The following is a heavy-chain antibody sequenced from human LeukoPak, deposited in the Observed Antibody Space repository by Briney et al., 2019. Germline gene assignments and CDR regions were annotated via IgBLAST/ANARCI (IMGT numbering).Heavy chain of an antibody. CDR1: GGSFSGYY. Sequence: SETLSLTCAVYGGSFSGYYWSWIRQPPGKGLEWIGEINHSGSTNYNPSLKSRVTISVDTSKNQFSLKLSSVTAADTAVCYCARGGYSSSWYVRGGWFDPWGQGTLVTVSS. D-gene: IGHD6-13*01. CDR2: INHSGST. V-gene: IGHV4-34*01. CDR3: ARGGYSSSWYVRGGWFDP. J-gene: IGHJ5*02.